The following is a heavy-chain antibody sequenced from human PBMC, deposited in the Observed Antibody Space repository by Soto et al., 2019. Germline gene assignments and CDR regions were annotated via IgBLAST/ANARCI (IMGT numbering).Heavy chain of an antibody. D-gene: IGHD3-10*01. CDR1: GGSISSGGYY. CDR2: IYYSGST. Sequence: QVQLQESGPGLVKPSQTLSLTCTVSGGSISSGGYYWSWIRQHPGKGLEWIGYIYYSGSTYYNSSLKRRVTMSVDTSKNQFSLKLSSVTAADTAVYYCARSLGGSGSYYSDWGQGTLVTVSS. CDR3: ARSLGGSGSYYSD. V-gene: IGHV4-31*03. J-gene: IGHJ4*02.